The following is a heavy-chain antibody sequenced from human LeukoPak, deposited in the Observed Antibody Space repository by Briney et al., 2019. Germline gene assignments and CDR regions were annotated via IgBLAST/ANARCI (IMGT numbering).Heavy chain of an antibody. CDR2: ISDNGGNT. V-gene: IGHV3-23*01. CDR1: GFTFPNYV. J-gene: IGHJ3*01. CDR3: ANEYSKGDV. Sequence: GGSLRLSCAASGFTFPNYVMSWVRQAPGKGLEWVSSISDNGGNTYYADSVKGRFTISRDNSKNTLYLQMNSLRVEDAAVYYCANEYSKGDVWGQGTMVTVSS. D-gene: IGHD1-26*01.